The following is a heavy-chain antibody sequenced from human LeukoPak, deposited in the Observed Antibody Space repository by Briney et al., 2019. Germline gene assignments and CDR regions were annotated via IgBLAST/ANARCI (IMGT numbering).Heavy chain of an antibody. D-gene: IGHD3-10*01. V-gene: IGHV3-48*04. Sequence: GGSLRLSCAASGFTFSSYSMNWVRQAPGKGLEWVSYISSSSSTIYYADSVKGRFTISRDSANDILYLQMNSLRAEDTAVYYCARGGLTAGFDCWGQGTLVTVSS. CDR1: GFTFSSYS. CDR3: ARGGLTAGFDC. CDR2: ISSSSSTI. J-gene: IGHJ4*02.